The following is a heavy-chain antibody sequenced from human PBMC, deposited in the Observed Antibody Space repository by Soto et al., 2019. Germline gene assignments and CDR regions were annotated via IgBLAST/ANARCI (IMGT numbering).Heavy chain of an antibody. CDR3: AGATRGDFDI. J-gene: IGHJ3*02. CDR1: GGSISSYY. V-gene: IGHV4-59*01. Sequence: QVQLQESGPGLVKPSETLSLTCTVSGGSISSYYWSWIRQPPGKGLEWIGYIYYSGSTNYNPSLKSRVTISVDTSKNQFSLKLSSVTAADTAVYYCAGATRGDFDIWGQGTMVTVSS. D-gene: IGHD5-12*01. CDR2: IYYSGST.